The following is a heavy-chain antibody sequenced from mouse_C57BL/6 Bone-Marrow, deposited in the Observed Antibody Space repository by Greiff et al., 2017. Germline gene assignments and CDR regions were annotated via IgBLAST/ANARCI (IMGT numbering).Heavy chain of an antibody. CDR2: IDPETGGT. V-gene: IGHV1-15*01. J-gene: IGHJ4*01. CDR1: GYTFTDYE. D-gene: IGHD2-3*01. Sequence: VNVVESGAELVRPGASVTLSCKASGYTFTDYEMHWVKQTPVHGLEWIGAIDPETGGTAYNQKFKGKAILTADKSSSTAYMELRSLTSEDSAVYYCTRDGYYYAMDYWGQGTSVTVSS. CDR3: TRDGYYYAMDY.